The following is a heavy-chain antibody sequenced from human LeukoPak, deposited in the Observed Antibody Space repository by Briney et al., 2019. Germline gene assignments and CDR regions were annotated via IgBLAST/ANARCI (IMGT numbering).Heavy chain of an antibody. CDR1: GYSLSELS. V-gene: IGHV1-24*01. Sequence: ASVKVSCKVSGYSLSELSMHWVRQAPGKGLEWMGGFDPENGEAVYAQRFQGRVTMTEDTSTDTSYMELNSLKSEDTAVYYCAAGGVYDLLDNWGQGTLVTVSS. CDR2: FDPENGEA. CDR3: AAGGVYDLLDN. D-gene: IGHD2-8*01. J-gene: IGHJ4*02.